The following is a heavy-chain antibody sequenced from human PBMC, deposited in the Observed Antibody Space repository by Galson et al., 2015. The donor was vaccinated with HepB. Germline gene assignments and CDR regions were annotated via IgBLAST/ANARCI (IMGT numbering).Heavy chain of an antibody. CDR2: ISSSSSTI. D-gene: IGHD1-26*01. V-gene: IGHV3-48*01. Sequence: SLRLSCAASGFTFSSYSMNWVRQAPGKGLEWVSYISSSSSTIYYADSVKGRFTISRDNAKNSLYLQMNSLRAEDTAVYYCARDRSEGGRTGQPVFDYWGQGTLVTVSS. CDR3: ARDRSEGGRTGQPVFDY. CDR1: GFTFSSYS. J-gene: IGHJ4*02.